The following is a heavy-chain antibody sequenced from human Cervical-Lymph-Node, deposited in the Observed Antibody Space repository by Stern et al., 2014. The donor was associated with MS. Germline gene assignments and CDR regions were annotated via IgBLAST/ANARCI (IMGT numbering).Heavy chain of an antibody. CDR3: AKGQDCTNGVCSYGLNY. Sequence: VQLVESGGGLVKPGRSVRVSCEASGYTFGDYAMNWVRQAPGQGLEWVSGISWNSGSTGYAHAVKGRFAISLDNAKNTLDLQINSLRAEDTALYYCAKGQDCTNGVCSYGLNYWGQGTLVTVSS. J-gene: IGHJ4*02. D-gene: IGHD2-8*01. CDR1: GYTFGDYA. CDR2: ISWNSGST. V-gene: IGHV3-9*01.